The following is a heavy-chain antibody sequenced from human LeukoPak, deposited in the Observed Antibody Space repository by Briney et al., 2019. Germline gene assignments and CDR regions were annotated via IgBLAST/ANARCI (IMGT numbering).Heavy chain of an antibody. CDR3: TTDDILTGLFDP. V-gene: IGHV3-15*01. Sequence: GGSLRLSCAASGFTFSTYWMHWVRQAPGKGLEWVGRIKSKTDGGTTDYAAPVKGRFTISRDDSKNALYLQMNSLKTEDTAVYYCTTDDILTGLFDPWGQGTLVTVSS. D-gene: IGHD3-9*01. CDR2: IKSKTDGGTT. J-gene: IGHJ5*02. CDR1: GFTFSTYW.